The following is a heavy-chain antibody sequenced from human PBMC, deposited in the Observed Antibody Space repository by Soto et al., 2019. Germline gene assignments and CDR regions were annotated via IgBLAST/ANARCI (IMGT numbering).Heavy chain of an antibody. CDR2: ISGSGGST. CDR1: GFTFSSYA. V-gene: IGHV3-23*01. Sequence: EVQLLESGGGLVQPGGSLRISCAASGFTFSSYAMSWVRQAPGKGLEWVSAISGSGGSTYYADSVKGRFTISRDNSKNTLYLQMNSLRAEDTAVYYCAKDCSSTSCSTAFDYWGQGTLVTVSS. D-gene: IGHD2-2*01. CDR3: AKDCSSTSCSTAFDY. J-gene: IGHJ4*02.